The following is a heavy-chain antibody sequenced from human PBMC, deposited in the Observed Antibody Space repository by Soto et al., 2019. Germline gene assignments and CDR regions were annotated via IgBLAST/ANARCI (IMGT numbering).Heavy chain of an antibody. J-gene: IGHJ4*02. CDR3: AANWNFGLNF. V-gene: IGHV3-11*03. CDR1: GFDFSDFH. CDR2: ISSSLGHT. D-gene: IGHD1-1*01. Sequence: PGGSLRLSCVAQGFDFSDFHISWVRQAPGKGLEWISYISSSLGHTDYAESVKGRFTISRDNAKSSVFLEMSDLRSDDTAVYYCAANWNFGLNFWGQVTLVTVSS.